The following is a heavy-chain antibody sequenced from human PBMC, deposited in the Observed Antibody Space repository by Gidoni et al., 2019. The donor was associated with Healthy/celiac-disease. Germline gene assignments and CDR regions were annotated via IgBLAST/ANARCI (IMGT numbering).Heavy chain of an antibody. Sequence: PVKGRFTISRDDSKNTLYLQMNSLKTEDTAVYYCTTDVSDSGRYYGEAWFDPWGQGTLVTVSS. J-gene: IGHJ5*02. D-gene: IGHD1-26*01. V-gene: IGHV3-15*01. CDR3: TTDVSDSGRYYGEAWFDP.